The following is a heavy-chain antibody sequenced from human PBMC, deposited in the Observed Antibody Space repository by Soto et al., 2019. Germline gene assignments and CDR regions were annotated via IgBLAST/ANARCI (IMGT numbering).Heavy chain of an antibody. CDR1: GFTGSSFV. V-gene: IGHV3-21*01. CDR2: ISSSGAYT. Sequence: TPGGSLGLSGAASGFTGSSFVMNWVRQAPGQGLEWVSSISSSGAYTHYADSVKGRFTVSRDNAKNSLFLQMNSLRVEDSAVYYCARVLTGDTSGWNLPSPSGVWGQGTTVTVSS. J-gene: IGHJ6*02. CDR3: ARVLTGDTSGWNLPSPSGV. D-gene: IGHD3-22*01.